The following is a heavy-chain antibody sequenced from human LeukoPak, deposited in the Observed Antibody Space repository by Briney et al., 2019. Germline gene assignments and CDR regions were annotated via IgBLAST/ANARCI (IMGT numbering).Heavy chain of an antibody. J-gene: IGHJ6*03. Sequence: SETLSLTCTVSGYSISSGYYWGWIRQPPGKGLEWIGSIYHSGSTYYNPSLKSRVTISVDTSKNQFSLKLSSVTAADTAVYYCARDHYYGSGSYYNPAKGPYYYYYMDVWGKGTTVTISS. CDR1: GYSISSGYY. CDR2: IYHSGST. V-gene: IGHV4-38-2*02. D-gene: IGHD3-10*01. CDR3: ARDHYYGSGSYYNPAKGPYYYYYMDV.